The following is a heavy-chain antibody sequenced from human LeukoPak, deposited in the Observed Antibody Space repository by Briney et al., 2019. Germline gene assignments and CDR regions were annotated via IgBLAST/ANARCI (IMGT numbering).Heavy chain of an antibody. D-gene: IGHD2-2*01. CDR3: STEDKYCTSTTCGDF. V-gene: IGHV1-2*02. Sequence: ASVKVSCKASGYTFTDYYVHWVRQAPGQGLEWMGYMKPFSGDSHYAQKFQDRGTMTRDTSTSTAYLELSGLTSDDTAVYYCSTEDKYCTSTTCGDFWGQGTLVTVSS. CDR2: MKPFSGDS. J-gene: IGHJ4*02. CDR1: GYTFTDYY.